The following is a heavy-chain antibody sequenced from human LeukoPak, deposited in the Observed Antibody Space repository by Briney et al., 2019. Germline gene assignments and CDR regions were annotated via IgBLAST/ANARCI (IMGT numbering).Heavy chain of an antibody. J-gene: IGHJ4*02. V-gene: IGHV4-59*01. D-gene: IGHD7-27*01. CDR1: GGSISSYY. Sequence: SETLSLTCTVSGGSISSYYWSWIRQPPGKGLEWIGYIYYSGTSYNPSLKSRVTISADTSKNQFSLKLISVTAADTAVYYCASRKLGNDYWGQGTLVTVSS. CDR2: IYYSGT. CDR3: ASRKLGNDY.